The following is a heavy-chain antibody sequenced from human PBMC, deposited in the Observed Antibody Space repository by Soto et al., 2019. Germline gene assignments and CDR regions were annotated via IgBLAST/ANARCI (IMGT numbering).Heavy chain of an antibody. D-gene: IGHD6-6*01. CDR3: ARSGLGSSSSWFDP. Sequence: QVQLVESGGGVVQPGRSLRLSCAASGFTFSSYAMHWVRQAPGKGLEWVAVISYDGSNKYYADPVKGRFTISRDNSKNTLYLQMNSLRAEDTAVYYCARSGLGSSSSWFDPWGQGTLVTVSS. CDR2: ISYDGSNK. CDR1: GFTFSSYA. J-gene: IGHJ5*02. V-gene: IGHV3-30-3*01.